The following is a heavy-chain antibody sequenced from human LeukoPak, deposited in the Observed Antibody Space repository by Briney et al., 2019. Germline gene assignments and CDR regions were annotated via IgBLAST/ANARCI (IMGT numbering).Heavy chain of an antibody. Sequence: GGSLRLSCAASGFSFSTDAMSWVRQAPEKGLEWVSAISASGGNTYYPDSVKGRFTISRDNSKNTLYLQMNSLRAEDTDLYYCVKEGTGTDWFEYWGQGSLVTVSS. D-gene: IGHD3-9*01. J-gene: IGHJ4*02. CDR1: GFSFSTDA. CDR3: VKEGTGTDWFEY. CDR2: ISASGGNT. V-gene: IGHV3-23*01.